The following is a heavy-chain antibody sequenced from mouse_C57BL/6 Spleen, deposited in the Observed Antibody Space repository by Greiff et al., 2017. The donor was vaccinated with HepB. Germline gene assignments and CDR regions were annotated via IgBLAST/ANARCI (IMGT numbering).Heavy chain of an antibody. Sequence: EVKLMESGGDLVKPGGSLKLSCAASGFTFSSYGMSWVRQTPDKRLEWVATISSGGSYTYYPDSVKGRFTISRDNAKNTLYLQMSSLKSEDTAMYYCARHYYDYDRFAYWGQGTLVTVSA. CDR1: GFTFSSYG. CDR2: ISSGGSYT. J-gene: IGHJ3*01. D-gene: IGHD2-4*01. CDR3: ARHYYDYDRFAY. V-gene: IGHV5-6*01.